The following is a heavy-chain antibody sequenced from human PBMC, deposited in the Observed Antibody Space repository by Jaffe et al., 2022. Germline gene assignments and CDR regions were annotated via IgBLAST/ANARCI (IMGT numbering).Heavy chain of an antibody. CDR3: ARGGTSGSLDY. Sequence: EVHLVESGGALVHPGRSLRLSCTASGFNFGEFSISWVRQAPGKGLEWIACIRSERHGGTTEFAASVKGRFSISRDDSKTIANLQMNSLKTEDTAVYFCARGGTSGSLDYWGQGTLVTVSS. V-gene: IGHV3-49*04. D-gene: IGHD2-8*01. CDR1: GFNFGEFS. J-gene: IGHJ4*02. CDR2: IRSERHGGTT.